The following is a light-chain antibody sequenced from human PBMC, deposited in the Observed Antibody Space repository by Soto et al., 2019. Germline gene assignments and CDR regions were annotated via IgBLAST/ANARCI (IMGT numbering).Light chain of an antibody. CDR2: DNN. Sequence: QSALTQPPSVSGAPGQRVTISCTGSSSNIGAHYDVHWYQQLPGTAPKLLIYDNNNRPSGVPDRFSGSKSGTSASLGITGLQAEDEAYYYCQSYDSSLSGSAVFGGGTKLTVL. CDR1: SSNIGAHYD. J-gene: IGLJ2*01. CDR3: QSYDSSLSGSAV. V-gene: IGLV1-40*01.